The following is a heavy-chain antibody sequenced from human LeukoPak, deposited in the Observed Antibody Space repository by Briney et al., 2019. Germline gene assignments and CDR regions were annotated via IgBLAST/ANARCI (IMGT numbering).Heavy chain of an antibody. D-gene: IGHD5-18*01. Sequence: GGSLRLSCVGSGLTLRSYAMRWVRQAPGKGLEWVSFISSSSSYIHYADSVKGRFSISRDNAKNSLYLQMNSLRAEDTAVYYCARDGYSYGSGGMDVWGQGTTVTVSS. CDR1: GLTLRSYA. J-gene: IGHJ6*02. CDR3: ARDGYSYGSGGMDV. CDR2: ISSSSSYI. V-gene: IGHV3-21*01.